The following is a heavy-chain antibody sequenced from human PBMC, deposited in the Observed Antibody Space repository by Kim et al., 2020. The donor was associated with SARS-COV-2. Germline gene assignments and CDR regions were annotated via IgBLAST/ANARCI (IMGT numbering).Heavy chain of an antibody. J-gene: IGHJ4*02. CDR3: ARDSYYDSSGYQFFDY. D-gene: IGHD3-22*01. V-gene: IGHV3-30*07. Sequence: DAVRGRFTISRDNSMNWLNLHMSSLRDEDAAVYYCARDSYYDSSGYQFFDYWGQGTLVTVSS.